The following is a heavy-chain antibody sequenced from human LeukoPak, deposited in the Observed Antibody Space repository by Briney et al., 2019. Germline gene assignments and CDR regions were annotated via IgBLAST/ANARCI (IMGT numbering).Heavy chain of an antibody. CDR1: GYTFTGYY. D-gene: IGHD2-15*01. Sequence: GASVKVSCKASGYTFTGYYMHWVRQAPGQGLEWMGWISAYNGNTNYAQKLQGRVTMTTDTSTSTAYMELRSLRSDDTAVYYCARDHYCSGGSCYPTTVDYWGQGTLVTVSS. CDR2: ISAYNGNT. J-gene: IGHJ4*02. CDR3: ARDHYCSGGSCYPTTVDY. V-gene: IGHV1-18*04.